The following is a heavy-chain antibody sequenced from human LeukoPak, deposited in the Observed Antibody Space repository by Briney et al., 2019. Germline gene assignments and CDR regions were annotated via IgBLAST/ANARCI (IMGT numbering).Heavy chain of an antibody. V-gene: IGHV1-58*01. CDR1: GFTFTSSA. CDR3: AADGNSGSYPFDY. J-gene: IGHJ4*02. D-gene: IGHD1-26*01. Sequence: GTSVKVSCKASGFTFTSSAVQCVRQARGQRLEWIGWIVVGSGNTNYAQKFQERVTITRDMSTSTAYMELSSLRSEDTAVYYCAADGNSGSYPFDYWGQGTLVTVSS. CDR2: IVVGSGNT.